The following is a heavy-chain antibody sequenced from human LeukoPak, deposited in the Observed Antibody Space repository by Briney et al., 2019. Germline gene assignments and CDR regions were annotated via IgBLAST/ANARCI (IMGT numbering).Heavy chain of an antibody. Sequence: GGSLRLSCAASGFTFSSYSMNWVRQAPGKGLEWVSSISSSSSYIYYADSVKGRFTISRDNAKNSLYLQMNSLRAEDTAVYYCATKCSSTSCLDYWGQGTLVTVSS. V-gene: IGHV3-21*01. CDR3: ATKCSSTSCLDY. J-gene: IGHJ4*02. CDR1: GFTFSSYS. CDR2: ISSSSSYI. D-gene: IGHD2-2*01.